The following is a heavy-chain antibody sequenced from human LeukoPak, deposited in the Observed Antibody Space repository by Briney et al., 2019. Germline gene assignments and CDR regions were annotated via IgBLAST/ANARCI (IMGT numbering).Heavy chain of an antibody. Sequence: PSETLSLTCAVYGGSISSYYWSWIRQPPGKGLEWIGYIYYSGSTNYNPSLKSRVTISVDTSKNQFSLKLSSVTAADTAVYYCARGSIAAGPQAAFDIWGQGTMVTVSS. J-gene: IGHJ3*02. V-gene: IGHV4-59*01. CDR2: IYYSGST. CDR1: GGSISSYY. D-gene: IGHD6-13*01. CDR3: ARGSIAAGPQAAFDI.